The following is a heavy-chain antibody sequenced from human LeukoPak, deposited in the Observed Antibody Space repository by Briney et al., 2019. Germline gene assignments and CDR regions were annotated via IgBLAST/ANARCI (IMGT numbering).Heavy chain of an antibody. CDR2: ISSTSSII. CDR1: GFTFSSYS. CDR3: ASPSPGGYYLDY. J-gene: IGHJ4*02. V-gene: IGHV3-48*02. D-gene: IGHD3-22*01. Sequence: GGSLRLSCAASGFTFSSYSMNWVRQAPGKGLEWVSYISSTSSIIYYADSVRGRVTISRDNAKNSLFLQMNSLRDEDTAVYYCASPSPGGYYLDYWGQGTLVTVSS.